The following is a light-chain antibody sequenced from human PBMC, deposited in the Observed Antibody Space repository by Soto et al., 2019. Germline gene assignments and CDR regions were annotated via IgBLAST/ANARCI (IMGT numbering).Light chain of an antibody. Sequence: DIQMTQSPSTLSASVGDRVTITCRASQSISSWLAWYQQKPGKAPKLLIYDASSLESGVPSRFSGSGSGTEITLTISSLQSDDFATYYWQQYKSYPWTFGQGTKVEIK. CDR2: DAS. CDR3: QQYKSYPWT. CDR1: QSISSW. J-gene: IGKJ1*01. V-gene: IGKV1-5*01.